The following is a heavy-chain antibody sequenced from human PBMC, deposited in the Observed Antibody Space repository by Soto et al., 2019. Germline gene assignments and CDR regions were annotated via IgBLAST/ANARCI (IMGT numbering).Heavy chain of an antibody. V-gene: IGHV4-31*03. CDR3: ARVFSDSSSFFDP. D-gene: IGHD6-13*01. CDR1: GGSISSGGYY. J-gene: IGHJ5*02. CDR2: IYYSGST. Sequence: SETLSLTCTVSGGSISSGGYYWSWIRQHPGKGLEWIGYIYYSGSTYYNPSLKSRVTISVDTSKNQFSLKLSSVTAADTAVYYCARVFSDSSSFFDPWAQGTLVTVSS.